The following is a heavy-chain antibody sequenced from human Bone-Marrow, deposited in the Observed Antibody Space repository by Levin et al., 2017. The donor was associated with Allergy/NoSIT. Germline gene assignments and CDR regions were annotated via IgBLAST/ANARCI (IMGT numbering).Heavy chain of an antibody. J-gene: IGHJ4*02. CDR3: ARGVRYFDWD. CDR1: GGSISSSSYY. V-gene: IGHV4-39*07. CDR2: IYYSGST. D-gene: IGHD3-9*01. Sequence: PSETLSLTCTVSGGSISSSSYYWGWIRQPPGKGLEWIGSIYYSGSTYYNPSLKSRVTISVDTSKNQFSLKLSSVTAADTAVYYCARGVRYFDWDWGQGTLVTVSS.